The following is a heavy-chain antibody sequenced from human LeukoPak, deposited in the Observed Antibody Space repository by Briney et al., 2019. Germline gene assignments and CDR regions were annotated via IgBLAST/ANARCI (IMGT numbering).Heavy chain of an antibody. CDR1: GFTSSNYW. J-gene: IGHJ6*02. D-gene: IGHD1-26*01. Sequence: GGSLRLSCAASGFTSSNYWMNWVRQAPGKGLEWVANIKQDGSEKYYVDSVKGRFTISRDNAKYSLYLEMNSLRAEDTAVYYCARLRSRPPYYYGMDVWGQGTTVTVSS. CDR2: IKQDGSEK. CDR3: ARLRSRPPYYYGMDV. V-gene: IGHV3-7*04.